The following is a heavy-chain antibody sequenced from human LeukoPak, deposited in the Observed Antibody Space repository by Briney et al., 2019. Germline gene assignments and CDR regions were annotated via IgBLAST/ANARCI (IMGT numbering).Heavy chain of an antibody. V-gene: IGHV4-39*01. D-gene: IGHD5-18*01. Sequence: PSETLSLTCTVSGGSISSSNYNWGWIRQPPGKGLEWVRSIYYSGSTYYNPSLKSRVTISVDTSKNQFSLKLSSVTAADTAVYYCARLGDSYATDYWGQGTLVTVSS. J-gene: IGHJ4*02. CDR1: GGSISSSNYN. CDR2: IYYSGST. CDR3: ARLGDSYATDY.